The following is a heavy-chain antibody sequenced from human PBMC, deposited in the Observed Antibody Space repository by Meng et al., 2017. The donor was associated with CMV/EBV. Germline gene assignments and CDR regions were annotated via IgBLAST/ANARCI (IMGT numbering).Heavy chain of an antibody. J-gene: IGHJ6*02. CDR2: ISGRGDNT. D-gene: IGHD3-10*01. CDR1: EIAFGSYA. V-gene: IGHV3-23*01. Sequence: GGSLRLSCAASEIAFGSYAMNWVRLPPGKGLEWVSGISGRGDNTHYADSVKGRFTISRDNSRNTLFLQMTSLRAEDTALYYCAKDRGYRTYNGMDVWGQGTTVTVSS. CDR3: AKDRGYRTYNGMDV.